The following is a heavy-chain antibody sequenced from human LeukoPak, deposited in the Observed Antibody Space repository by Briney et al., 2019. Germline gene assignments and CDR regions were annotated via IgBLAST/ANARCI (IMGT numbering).Heavy chain of an antibody. D-gene: IGHD3-10*02. CDR3: AELGITMIGDV. Sequence: GGSLRLSCAASGFTFSSYEMNWVRQAPGKGLEWVSYISSSGSTIYYADSVKGRFTISRDNAKNSLYLQMNSLRAEDTAVYYCAELGITMIGDVWGNGTTVTVSS. CDR1: GFTFSSYE. V-gene: IGHV3-48*03. CDR2: ISSSGSTI. J-gene: IGHJ6*04.